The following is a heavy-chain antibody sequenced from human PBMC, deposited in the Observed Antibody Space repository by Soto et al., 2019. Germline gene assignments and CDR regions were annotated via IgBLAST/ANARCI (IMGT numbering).Heavy chain of an antibody. D-gene: IGHD6-19*01. J-gene: IGHJ3*02. CDR2: IYYSGST. Sequence: SETLSLTCTVSGGSISSSSYYWGWIRQPPGKGLEWIGSIYYSGSTYYNPSLKSRVTISVDTSKNQFSLKLSSVTAADTAVYYCASAIAVAGTTDAFDIWGQGTMVPVSS. V-gene: IGHV4-39*01. CDR3: ASAIAVAGTTDAFDI. CDR1: GGSISSSSYY.